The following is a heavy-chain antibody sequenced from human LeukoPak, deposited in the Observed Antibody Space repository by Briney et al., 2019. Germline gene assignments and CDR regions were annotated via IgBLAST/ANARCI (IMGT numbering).Heavy chain of an antibody. J-gene: IGHJ6*03. CDR3: ARVGYCSGGSCYDLNYYYYYYMDV. V-gene: IGHV4-34*01. D-gene: IGHD2-15*01. Sequence: PSETLSLTCAVYGGSFSGYYWSWIRQPPGKGLEWIGEINHSGSTNYNPSLKSRVTISVDTSKNQFSLKLSSVTAADTAVYYCARVGYCSGGSCYDLNYYYYYYMDVWGKGTTVTVSS. CDR1: GGSFSGYY. CDR2: INHSGST.